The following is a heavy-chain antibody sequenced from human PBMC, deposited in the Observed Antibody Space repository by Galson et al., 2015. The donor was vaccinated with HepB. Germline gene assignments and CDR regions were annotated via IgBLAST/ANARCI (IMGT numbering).Heavy chain of an antibody. CDR1: GDSVSSNSAA. J-gene: IGHJ3*01. D-gene: IGHD5-12*01. V-gene: IGHV6-1*01. CDR3: ARAPGREESGYDTDAFDL. CDR2: TYYRSKWYK. Sequence: CAISGDSVSSNSAAWNWIRQSPSRGLEWLGRTYYRSKWYKDYAISVKSRISIHPDTSKNQLSLQLKSVTPEDTAVYFCARAPGREESGYDTDAFDLWGQGTMVTVSS.